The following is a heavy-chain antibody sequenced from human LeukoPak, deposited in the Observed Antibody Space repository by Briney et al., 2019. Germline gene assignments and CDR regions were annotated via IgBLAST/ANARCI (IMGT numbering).Heavy chain of an antibody. CDR1: GFTFSRYA. Sequence: GGSLRLSCAASGFTFSRYAMSWVRQAPGKGLEWVSAMSVSGGPTYYADSVNGRFTISRDNSKNTLYLQMSSLRAEDTAIYYCAKDRWSSGWSIADDYWGQGTLVTVSS. V-gene: IGHV3-23*01. CDR2: MSVSGGPT. D-gene: IGHD6-19*01. CDR3: AKDRWSSGWSIADDY. J-gene: IGHJ4*02.